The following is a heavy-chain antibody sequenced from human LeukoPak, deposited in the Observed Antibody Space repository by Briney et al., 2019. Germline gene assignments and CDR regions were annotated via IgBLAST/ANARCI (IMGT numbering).Heavy chain of an antibody. CDR3: ARARSWGYDFWSGYGYNWFDP. CDR2: IYYSGST. V-gene: IGHV4-39*07. CDR1: GGSISSSTYY. Sequence: SETLSLTCTVSGGSISSSTYYWGWIRQPPGKGLEWIGSIYYSGSTYYNPSLKSRVAISVDTSKNQFSLKLSSVTAADTAVYYCARARSWGYDFWSGYGYNWFDPWGQGTLVTVSS. J-gene: IGHJ5*02. D-gene: IGHD3-3*01.